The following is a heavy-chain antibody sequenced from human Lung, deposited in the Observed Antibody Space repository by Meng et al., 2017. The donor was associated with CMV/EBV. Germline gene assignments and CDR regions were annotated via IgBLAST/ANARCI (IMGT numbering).Heavy chain of an antibody. D-gene: IGHD1-1*01. CDR1: GFTFSDYY. V-gene: IGHV3-11*04. CDR2: ISDSGDAK. CDR3: ARFVKDTSTWYSNYFDH. J-gene: IGHJ4*02. Sequence: GESLKISCAASGFTFSDYYMSWIRQAPGKGLEWVSYISDSGDAKFYGDSVKGRFTISRDNAKRSIFLQLNSLRADDTAVYYCARFVKDTSTWYSNYFDHWRQRXLVTVSS.